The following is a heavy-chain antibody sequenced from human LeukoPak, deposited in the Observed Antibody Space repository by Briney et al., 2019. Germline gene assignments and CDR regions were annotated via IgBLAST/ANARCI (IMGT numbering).Heavy chain of an antibody. D-gene: IGHD3-10*01. CDR1: GGSISSGGYS. Sequence: PSETLSLTCAVSGGSISSGGYSWSWVRRPPGKGLEWIGYISHSGTTYNNPSLKSRVSISVDRSKNQFSLNLNSVTAADTAVYYCARLFYYGSGSYGIDYWGQGTLVTVSS. V-gene: IGHV4-30-2*02. CDR3: ARLFYYGSGSYGIDY. J-gene: IGHJ4*02. CDR2: ISHSGTT.